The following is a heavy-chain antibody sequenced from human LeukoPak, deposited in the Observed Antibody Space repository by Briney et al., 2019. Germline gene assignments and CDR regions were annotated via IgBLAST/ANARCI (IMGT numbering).Heavy chain of an antibody. D-gene: IGHD1-7*01. CDR2: ISSSATKI. CDR3: ARGGTEELDY. Sequence: GGSLRLSCAASGFTFSNYEMDWVRQAPGKGLEWVSHISSSATKIYYAESVKGRFTVSRDNAKSTMYLQMNSLTVEDTALYYCARGGTEELDYWGQGTLVTVSS. CDR1: GFTFSNYE. J-gene: IGHJ4*02. V-gene: IGHV3-48*03.